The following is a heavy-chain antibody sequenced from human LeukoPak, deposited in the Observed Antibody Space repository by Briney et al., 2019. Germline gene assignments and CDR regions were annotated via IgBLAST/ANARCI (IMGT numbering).Heavy chain of an antibody. Sequence: GGSLRLSCAASGFTFSSYGMHWVRQAPGKGLEWVSSISSSSSYIYYADSVKGRFTISRDNAKNSLYLQMNSLRAEDTAVYYCARVSGVIAAAGTIDYWGQGTLVTVSS. CDR2: ISSSSSYI. J-gene: IGHJ4*02. V-gene: IGHV3-21*01. D-gene: IGHD6-13*01. CDR1: GFTFSSYG. CDR3: ARVSGVIAAAGTIDY.